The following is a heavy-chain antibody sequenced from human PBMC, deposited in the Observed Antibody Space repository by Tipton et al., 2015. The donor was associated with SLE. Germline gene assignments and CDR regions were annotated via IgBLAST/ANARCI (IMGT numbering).Heavy chain of an antibody. CDR2: ISSSSSTI. CDR3: ARDGQGEWELSPLDY. Sequence: SLRLSCAASGFTFSDYYMSWIRQAPGKGLEWVSYISSSSSTIYYADSVKGRFTISRDNAKNSLYLQMNSLRAEDTAVYYCARDGQGEWELSPLDYWGQGTLVTVSS. J-gene: IGHJ4*02. D-gene: IGHD1-26*01. V-gene: IGHV3-11*04. CDR1: GFTFSDYY.